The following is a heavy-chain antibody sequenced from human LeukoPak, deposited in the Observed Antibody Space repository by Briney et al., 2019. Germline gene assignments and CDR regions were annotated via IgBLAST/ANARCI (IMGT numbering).Heavy chain of an antibody. CDR3: ARDPFHSRDDRKGLFDY. V-gene: IGHV3-30-3*01. CDR2: ISYDGSNK. CDR1: GFTFSPYA. J-gene: IGHJ4*02. Sequence: PGGSLRLSCAASGFTFSPYAMHWVRQAPGKGLEWVAFISYDGSNKYYADSVKGRFTISRDNSKDTLFLQMNSLRAEDTAVYYCARDPFHSRDDRKGLFDYWGQGTLVTVSS.